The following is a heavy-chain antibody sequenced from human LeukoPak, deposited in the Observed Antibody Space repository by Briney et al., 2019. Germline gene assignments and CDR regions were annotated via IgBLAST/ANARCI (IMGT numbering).Heavy chain of an antibody. Sequence: GGSLRLSCAASGFTVSSNYMTWVRQAPGKGLEWVSVIYSGGTTYYADSVKGRFTISRDNSQNTLYLQMNSLRVEDTAVYYCARTYYYDSGGPDWGQGTLVTVSS. CDR1: GFTVSSNY. CDR3: ARTYYYDSGGPD. V-gene: IGHV3-66*01. D-gene: IGHD3-22*01. J-gene: IGHJ4*02. CDR2: IYSGGTT.